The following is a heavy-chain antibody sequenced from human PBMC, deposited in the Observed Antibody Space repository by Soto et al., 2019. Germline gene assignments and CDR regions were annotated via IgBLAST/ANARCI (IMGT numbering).Heavy chain of an antibody. D-gene: IGHD1-1*01. CDR1: GFTFSMYF. CDR3: ARGTDY. V-gene: IGHV3-30-3*01. Sequence: GGSLRLSCAASGFTFSMYFMHWVRRAPDEGLEWVAVISDDGSNKYYADSVKGRFTISRDNSKNTLFLQMDSLRAEDTAVYYCARGTDYWGLGTLVTVSS. CDR2: ISDDGSNK. J-gene: IGHJ4*02.